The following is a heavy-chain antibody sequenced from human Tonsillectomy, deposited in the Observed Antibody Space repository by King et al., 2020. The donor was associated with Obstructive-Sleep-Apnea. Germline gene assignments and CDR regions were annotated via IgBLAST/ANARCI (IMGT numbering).Heavy chain of an antibody. D-gene: IGHD2-8*02. V-gene: IGHV1-69*18. CDR3: ARAYYNDSTGENSAAFDI. J-gene: IGHJ3*02. CDR1: GGTFSSYA. CDR2: IIPMLGTA. Sequence: QLVQSGAEVKKPGSSVKASCQASGGTFSSYAINWVRQAPGQGLEWMGRIIPMLGTAIYAQNFQGRVTISADDSSSTVYMELSSLRSVDTALYYCARAYYNDSTGENSAAFDIWGQGTMVTVSS.